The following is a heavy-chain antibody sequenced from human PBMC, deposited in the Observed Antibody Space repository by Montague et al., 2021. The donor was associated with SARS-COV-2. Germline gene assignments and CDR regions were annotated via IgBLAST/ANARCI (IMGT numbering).Heavy chain of an antibody. D-gene: IGHD3-10*01. CDR3: ARLGGGVVPTPILGVGPYYSYYYRDV. CDR1: GGSFSTYS. V-gene: IGHV4-34*01. CDR2: IHHGGST. J-gene: IGHJ6*03. Sequence: SETLSLTCAVHGGSFSTYSWNWIRQPPGKGLEWIGEIHHGGSTNYNPSLKSRVTISADTSKNQFSLKLTSVAAADTAVYYCARLGGGVVPTPILGVGPYYSYYYRDVWGKGTTVAVSS.